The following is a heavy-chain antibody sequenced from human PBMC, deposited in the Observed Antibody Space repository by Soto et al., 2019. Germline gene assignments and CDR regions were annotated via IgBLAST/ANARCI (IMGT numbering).Heavy chain of an antibody. Sequence: VQLVESGGGVVQPGRSLRLSCAASGFTFRTYGMYRVRQAPGKGLEWVAVIWYDASNKYYADSVKGRFTISRDNSENTLYLQMNSLRAEDTAVYYCARGRVDGGELDLWGQETLVTVSS. V-gene: IGHV3-33*01. D-gene: IGHD1-26*01. J-gene: IGHJ4*02. CDR1: GFTFRTYG. CDR3: ARGRVDGGELDL. CDR2: IWYDASNK.